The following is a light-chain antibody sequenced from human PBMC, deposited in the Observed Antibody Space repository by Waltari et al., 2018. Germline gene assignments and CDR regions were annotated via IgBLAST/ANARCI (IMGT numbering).Light chain of an antibody. CDR1: NSNIGVNY. CDR3: AAWDTSLRGHVI. V-gene: IGLV1-47*01. CDR2: RNR. Sequence: QSGLTQPPSASGTPGQRVTISCSGSNSNIGVNYVYWYQQYPATAPKLLIYRNRRRPSGVSDRFSGSKSGASASLAISGLRSEDEADYYCAAWDTSLRGHVIFGGGTKLTVV. J-gene: IGLJ2*01.